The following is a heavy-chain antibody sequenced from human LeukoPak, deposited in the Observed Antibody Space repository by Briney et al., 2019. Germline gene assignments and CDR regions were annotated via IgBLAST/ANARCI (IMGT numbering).Heavy chain of an antibody. D-gene: IGHD6-19*01. CDR1: GYTFTSYA. V-gene: IGHV1-2*02. Sequence: ASVKVSCKASGYTFTSYAMNWVRQAPGQGLEWMGWINPNSGGTNYAQKFQGRVTMTRDTSISTAYMELSRLRSDDTAVYYCASTPKYSSGKNWYFDLWGRGTLVTVSS. CDR2: INPNSGGT. CDR3: ASTPKYSSGKNWYFDL. J-gene: IGHJ2*01.